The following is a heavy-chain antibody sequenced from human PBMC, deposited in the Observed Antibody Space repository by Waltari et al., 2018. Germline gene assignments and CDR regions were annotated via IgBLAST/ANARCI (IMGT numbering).Heavy chain of an antibody. Sequence: EVQLVQSGAEVKKPGESLKISCKGSGYSFTSYCIGWVRQMPGKGLEWMGIIYPGDSDTRYSPSFQGQVTISADKSISTAYLQWSSLKASDTAMYYCARHDDPTRDGYNLVLYYWGQGTLVTVSS. J-gene: IGHJ4*02. D-gene: IGHD5-12*01. CDR2: IYPGDSDT. CDR3: ARHDDPTRDGYNLVLYY. V-gene: IGHV5-51*01. CDR1: GYSFTSYC.